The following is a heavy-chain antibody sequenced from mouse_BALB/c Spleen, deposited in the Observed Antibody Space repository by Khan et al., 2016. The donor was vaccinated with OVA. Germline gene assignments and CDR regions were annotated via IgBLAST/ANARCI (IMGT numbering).Heavy chain of an antibody. D-gene: IGHD4-1*01. CDR1: GFTFSSYS. Sequence: EVQLVESGGDLVKPRGSLKLSCAASGFTFSSYSMSWVRQTPDKRLEWVATISSGGDYTYYPDSVKGRFTIFRDHAKNTLYLQMSSLKSEDTAMYYCASHLTGSCAYWGQGTLVTVSA. V-gene: IGHV5-6*01. CDR2: ISSGGDYT. J-gene: IGHJ3*01. CDR3: ASHLTGSCAY.